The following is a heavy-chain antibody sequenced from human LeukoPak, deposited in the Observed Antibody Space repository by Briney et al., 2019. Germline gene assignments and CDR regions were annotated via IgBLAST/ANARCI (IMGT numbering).Heavy chain of an antibody. CDR3: ARLYYDFWSGYYSYGAYYGMDV. J-gene: IGHJ6*02. CDR2: IYYSGST. Sequence: PSETLSLTCTVSGGSISSYYWSWIRQPPGKGLEWIGYIYYSGSTNYNPSLKSRVTISVDTSKNQFSLKLSSVTAADTAVYYCARLYYDFWSGYYSYGAYYGMDVWGQGTTVTVSS. CDR1: GGSISSYY. D-gene: IGHD3-3*01. V-gene: IGHV4-59*01.